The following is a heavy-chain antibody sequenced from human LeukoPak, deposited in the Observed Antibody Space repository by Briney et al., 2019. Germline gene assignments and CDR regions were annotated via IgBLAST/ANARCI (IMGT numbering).Heavy chain of an antibody. V-gene: IGHV4-34*01. D-gene: IGHD6-13*01. Sequence: PSETLSLTCAVYGGSFSEYYWSWIRQSPGKGLEWIADISQSGSINYNPSLKSRVTISVDASKKQFSLKMSSVTAADTAMYYCARVPTGRNVVAAAARMGWNGAFDIWGQGTMVTVSS. CDR3: ARVPTGRNVVAAAARMGWNGAFDI. J-gene: IGHJ3*02. CDR2: ISQSGSI. CDR1: GGSFSEYY.